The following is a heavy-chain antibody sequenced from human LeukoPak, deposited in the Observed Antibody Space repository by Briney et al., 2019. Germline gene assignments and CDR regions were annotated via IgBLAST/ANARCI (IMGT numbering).Heavy chain of an antibody. CDR2: ISGSGSST. J-gene: IGHJ6*02. Sequence: GGSLRLSCAASGFTFSSYAMSWVRQAPGKGLEWVSAISGSGSSTYYADSVKGRFTISRDNSKNTLYLQMNSLRAEDTAVYYCAKSHDFWSGYSLDYYYYYGMDVWGQGTTVTVSS. D-gene: IGHD3-3*01. CDR3: AKSHDFWSGYSLDYYYYYGMDV. V-gene: IGHV3-23*01. CDR1: GFTFSSYA.